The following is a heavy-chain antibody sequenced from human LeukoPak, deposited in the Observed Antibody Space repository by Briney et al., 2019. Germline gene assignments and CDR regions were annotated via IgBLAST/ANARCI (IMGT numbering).Heavy chain of an antibody. D-gene: IGHD3-9*01. V-gene: IGHV3-30-3*01. CDR1: GFTFSSSA. CDR3: ARDLLLRYFDWLSLADYYYGMDV. Sequence: PGGSLRLSCAASGFTFSSSAMSWVRQAPGKGLEWVAVISYDGGNKYYADSVKGRFTISRDNSKNTLYLQMNSLRAEDTAVYYCARDLLLRYFDWLSLADYYYGMDVWGQGTTVTVSS. CDR2: ISYDGGNK. J-gene: IGHJ6*02.